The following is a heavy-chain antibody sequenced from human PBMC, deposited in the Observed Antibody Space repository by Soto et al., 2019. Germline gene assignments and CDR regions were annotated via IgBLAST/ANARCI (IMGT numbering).Heavy chain of an antibody. Sequence: QVQLVQSGAEVKKPGSSVKVSCKASGGTFSSYAISWVRQAPGQGLEWMGGIIPIFGTANYAQKFQGRVTITADESTSTAYMELSSLRSGDTAVYYCARSNRYSGSYYFDYWGQGTLVTVSS. J-gene: IGHJ4*02. D-gene: IGHD1-26*01. CDR3: ARSNRYSGSYYFDY. V-gene: IGHV1-69*12. CDR1: GGTFSSYA. CDR2: IIPIFGTA.